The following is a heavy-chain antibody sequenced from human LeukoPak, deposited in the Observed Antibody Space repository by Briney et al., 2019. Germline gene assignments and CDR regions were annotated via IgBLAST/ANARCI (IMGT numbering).Heavy chain of an antibody. V-gene: IGHV3-21*04. J-gene: IGHJ4*02. CDR1: GFTFSSYR. D-gene: IGHD3-3*01. CDR3: AKDGPLLWSGYYNFDY. Sequence: GGSLRLSCAASGFTFSSYRMNWVRRAPGKGLEWVSSISSSSSYIYYADSVKGRFTISRDNAKNSLYLQMNSLRAEDTAVYYCAKDGPLLWSGYYNFDYWGQGTLVTVSS. CDR2: ISSSSSYI.